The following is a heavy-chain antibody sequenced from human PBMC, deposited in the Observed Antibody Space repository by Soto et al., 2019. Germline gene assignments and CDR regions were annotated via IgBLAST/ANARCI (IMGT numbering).Heavy chain of an antibody. CDR3: ACGWGYCSSTSCYAAYASDYGMDV. D-gene: IGHD2-2*01. CDR1: GGTFSSYA. Sequence: ASVKVSCKASGGTFSSYAISWVRQAPGQGLEWMGGIIPIFGTANYAQKFQGRVTITADESTSTAYMELSSLRSEDTAVYCCACGWGYCSSTSCYAAYASDYGMDVWGQGTTVTVSS. J-gene: IGHJ6*02. V-gene: IGHV1-69*13. CDR2: IIPIFGTA.